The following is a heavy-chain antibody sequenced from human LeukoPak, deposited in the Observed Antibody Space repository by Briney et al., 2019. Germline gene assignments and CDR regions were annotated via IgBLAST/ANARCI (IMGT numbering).Heavy chain of an antibody. D-gene: IGHD5-18*01. J-gene: IGHJ6*03. V-gene: IGHV1-18*01. CDR1: GYTFSGYG. CDR3: ARDRSGYGYGDYYYYMDV. Sequence: GASVKVSCKASGYTFSGYGITWVRQAPGQGLEWMGWISAYNGNTKNAQKFQDRVTMTTDTSTSTAYMELSSLRSDDTAVYYCARDRSGYGYGDYYYYMDVWGKGTTVTVSS. CDR2: ISAYNGNT.